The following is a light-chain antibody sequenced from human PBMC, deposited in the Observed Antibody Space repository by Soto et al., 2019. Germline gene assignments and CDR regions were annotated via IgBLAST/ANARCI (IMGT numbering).Light chain of an antibody. V-gene: IGLV2-14*01. CDR1: SSDVGGYEF. J-gene: IGLJ1*01. CDR3: AAWDDSMNGYV. Sequence: QSALTQPASVSGSPGQSIDISCTGTSSDVGGYEFVSWYQQHPGKAPKRLISKVRNRPAGVSYRFSGSKSGNTASLTISGLQADDEADYYCAAWDDSMNGYVFGTGTKVTVL. CDR2: KVR.